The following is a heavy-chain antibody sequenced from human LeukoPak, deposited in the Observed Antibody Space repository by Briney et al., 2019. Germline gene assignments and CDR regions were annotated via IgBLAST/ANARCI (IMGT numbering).Heavy chain of an antibody. CDR1: GFTVSTNY. CDR2: IYSGGGT. D-gene: IGHD1-26*01. Sequence: GGSLRLSCAASGFTVSTNYMSWVRQAPGKGLEWVSVIYSGGGTYYADSVKGRFTISRDISKNTLYLQMNSLRAEDTAVYYRARGSGSYYWFDYWGQGTLVTVSS. CDR3: ARGSGSYYWFDY. J-gene: IGHJ4*02. V-gene: IGHV3-66*01.